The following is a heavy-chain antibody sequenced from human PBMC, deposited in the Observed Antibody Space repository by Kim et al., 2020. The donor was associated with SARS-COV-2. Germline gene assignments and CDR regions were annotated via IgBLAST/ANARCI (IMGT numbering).Heavy chain of an antibody. CDR2: ISSSGSTI. CDR1: GFTFSSYE. V-gene: IGHV3-48*03. D-gene: IGHD6-13*01. J-gene: IGHJ6*03. CDR3: ARVEDSSSWHRWNDQGYYMDV. Sequence: GGSLRLSCAASGFTFSSYEMNWVRQAPGKGLEWVSYISSSGSTIYYADSVKGRFTISRDNAKNSLYLQMNSLRAEDTAVYYCARVEDSSSWHRWNDQGYYMDVSGKGTTVTVSS.